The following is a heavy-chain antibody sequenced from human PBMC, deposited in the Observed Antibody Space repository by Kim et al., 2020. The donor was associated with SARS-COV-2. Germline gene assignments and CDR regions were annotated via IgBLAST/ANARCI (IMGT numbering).Heavy chain of an antibody. V-gene: IGHV3-21*01. CDR3: ARTLTYYYGSGSYFLDY. J-gene: IGHJ4*02. Sequence: GGSLRLSCAASGFTFSSYSMNWVRQAPGKGLEWVSSISSSSSYIYYADSVKGRFTISRDNAKNSLYLQMNSLRAEDTAVYYCARTLTYYYGSGSYFLDYWGQGTLVTVSS. CDR2: ISSSSSYI. CDR1: GFTFSSYS. D-gene: IGHD3-10*01.